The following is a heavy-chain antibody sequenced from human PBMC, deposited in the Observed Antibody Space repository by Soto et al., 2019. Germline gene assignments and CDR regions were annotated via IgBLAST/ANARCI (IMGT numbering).Heavy chain of an antibody. D-gene: IGHD6-13*01. CDR3: AREMGYSSSWYNWFDP. CDR2: IYTSGST. Sequence: QVQLQESGPGLVKPSETLSLTCTVSGVSISSYYWSWIRQPAGKGLEWIGRIYTSGSTNYNPSLKSRVTMSVDTSKNQFSLKLSSVTAADTAVYYCAREMGYSSSWYNWFDPWGQGTLVTVSS. CDR1: GVSISSYY. V-gene: IGHV4-4*07. J-gene: IGHJ5*02.